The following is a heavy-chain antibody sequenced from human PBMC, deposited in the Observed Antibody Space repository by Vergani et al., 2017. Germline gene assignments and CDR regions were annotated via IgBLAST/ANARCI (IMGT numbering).Heavy chain of an antibody. J-gene: IGHJ1*01. CDR3: ARALTTGSLYFQH. Sequence: QVQLQESGPGLVKPSQTLSLTCTVSGGSISSGDYYWSWIRQPPGKGLEWIGSIYYSGSSYYNPSLQSRVNISVDTSKNQFSLKLSSVTAADTAVYYCARALTTGSLYFQHWGQGTLVTVSS. V-gene: IGHV4-30-4*01. CDR1: GGSISSGDYY. CDR2: IYYSGSS. D-gene: IGHD2/OR15-2a*01.